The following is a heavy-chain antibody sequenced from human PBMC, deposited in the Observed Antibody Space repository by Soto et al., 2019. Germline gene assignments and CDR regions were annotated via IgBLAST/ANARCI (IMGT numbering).Heavy chain of an antibody. D-gene: IGHD2-2*02. CDR3: ARSAYLVVPSAIVDWFDA. CDR1: GGTSSSYA. V-gene: IGHV1-69*13. Sequence: SVKVSCRASGGTSSSYAISWVRQAPGRGLEWMGGIIPIFGTANYAQKFQGRLTITAHESTSTSYMELSSLRSEDTAVYYCARSAYLVVPSAIVDWFDAFGQGTLVTSSS. CDR2: IIPIFGTA. J-gene: IGHJ5*02.